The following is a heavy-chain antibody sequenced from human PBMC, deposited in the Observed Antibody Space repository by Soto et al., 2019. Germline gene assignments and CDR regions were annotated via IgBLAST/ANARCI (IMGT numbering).Heavy chain of an antibody. V-gene: IGHV3-23*01. Sequence: GGSLRLSCAASGFTFSTYAMSWVRQTPGKGLEWVSSSSGSPSSTYYADSVKGRFTISRDNSKKTLFLQMSSLRAEDTPVYYCAKDGYDSSGYLYYFYHWGKGA. CDR2: SSGSPSST. D-gene: IGHD3-22*01. J-gene: IGHJ4*02. CDR3: AKDGYDSSGYLYYFYH. CDR1: GFTFSTYA.